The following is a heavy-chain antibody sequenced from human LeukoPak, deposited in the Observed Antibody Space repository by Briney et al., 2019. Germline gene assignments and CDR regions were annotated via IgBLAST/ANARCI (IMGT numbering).Heavy chain of an antibody. CDR3: ARDPYYDFWSGYYYGAFDI. CDR1: GGSISSYY. Sequence: SETLSLTCTVSGGSISSYYWSWIRQPAGKGLEWIARIYTSGSTNYNPSLKSRVTMSVDTSKNQFSLKLSSVTAADTAVYYCARDPYYDFWSGYYYGAFDIWGQGTMVTVSS. V-gene: IGHV4-4*07. D-gene: IGHD3-3*01. CDR2: IYTSGST. J-gene: IGHJ3*02.